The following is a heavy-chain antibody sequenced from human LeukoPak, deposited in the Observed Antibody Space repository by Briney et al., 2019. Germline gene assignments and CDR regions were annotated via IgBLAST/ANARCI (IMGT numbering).Heavy chain of an antibody. CDR2: MNPNSGNT. CDR1: GYSFTNYD. CDR3: ARAFSATRYGGTNWFDP. D-gene: IGHD3-10*01. J-gene: IGHJ5*02. V-gene: IGHV1-8*01. Sequence: ASVTVSCKASGYSFTNYDINWVRQAPGQGLEWMGWMNPNSGNTGYAQKFQGRVIMTMNPSINTAYMELSSLKSEDTAIYYCARAFSATRYGGTNWFDPWGQGTLVTVSS.